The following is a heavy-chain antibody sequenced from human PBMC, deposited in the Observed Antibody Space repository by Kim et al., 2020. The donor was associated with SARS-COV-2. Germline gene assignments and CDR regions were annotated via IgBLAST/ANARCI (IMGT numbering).Heavy chain of an antibody. Sequence: YAQKFQGRVTMTRDTSISTAYMELSRLRSDDTAVYYCAQYSSGPDDKFDYWGQGTLVTVSS. CDR3: AQYSSGPDDKFDY. J-gene: IGHJ4*02. D-gene: IGHD6-19*01. V-gene: IGHV1-2*02.